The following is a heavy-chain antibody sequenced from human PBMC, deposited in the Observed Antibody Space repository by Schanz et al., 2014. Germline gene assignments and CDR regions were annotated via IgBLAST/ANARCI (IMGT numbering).Heavy chain of an antibody. CDR2: ISDSGTYT. J-gene: IGHJ2*01. CDR1: GFVFGDYS. CDR3: AKDAPYPFDL. V-gene: IGHV3-11*06. Sequence: QVRLVESGGGVVQPGRSLRLSCAASGFVFGDYSMTWIRQAPGKGLEWLSYISDSGTYTNYADSVKGRFTISRDNAKNSLFLQMNSLRAEDTAVYYCAKDAPYPFDLWGRGTLITVSS.